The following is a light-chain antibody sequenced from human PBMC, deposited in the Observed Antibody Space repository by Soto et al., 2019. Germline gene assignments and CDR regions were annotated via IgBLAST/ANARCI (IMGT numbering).Light chain of an antibody. CDR1: QSISSW. V-gene: IGKV1-5*03. CDR2: KAA. Sequence: DIQMTQSPSTLSASVGDRVTITCRASQSISSWLAWYQQKPGKATKLLIYKAASIESGVPSRFSGSGSGKEFPLTISSLQPDDFATYYCQQYSNYWTFEQGTKVEI. J-gene: IGKJ1*01. CDR3: QQYSNYWT.